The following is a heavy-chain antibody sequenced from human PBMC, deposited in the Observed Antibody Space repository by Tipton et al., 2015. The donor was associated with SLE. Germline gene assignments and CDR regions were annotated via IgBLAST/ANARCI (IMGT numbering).Heavy chain of an antibody. Sequence: QLVQSGVEVKKPGASVKVSCKASTDTFTNYGFNWVRQAPGQGLEWMGWIIPYNGNTNYAQNLQGRVTMTTDTSTNTAYMDLRSLRSDDTAVYYFASGEKVELFDYWGQGTLVIVSS. V-gene: IGHV1-18*01. D-gene: IGHD1-7*01. J-gene: IGHJ4*02. CDR1: TDTFTNYG. CDR3: ASGEKVELFDY. CDR2: IIPYNGNT.